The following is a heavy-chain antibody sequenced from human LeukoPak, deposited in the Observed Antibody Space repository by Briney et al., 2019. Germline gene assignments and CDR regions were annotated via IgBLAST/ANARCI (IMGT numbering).Heavy chain of an antibody. CDR2: IIPIFGTA. CDR1: GGTLSSYA. J-gene: IGHJ3*02. CDR3: ARGWSGYLHDAFDI. V-gene: IGHV1-69*01. Sequence: SVKVSCKASGGTLSSYAISWVRQAPGQGLEWMGGIIPIFGTANSAQKFQGRVTITADESTSTAYMELSSLRSEDTAVYYCARGWSGYLHDAFDIWGQGTMVTVSS. D-gene: IGHD3-3*01.